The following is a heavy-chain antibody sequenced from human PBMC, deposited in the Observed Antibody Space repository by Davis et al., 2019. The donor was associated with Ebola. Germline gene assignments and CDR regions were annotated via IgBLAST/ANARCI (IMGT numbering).Heavy chain of an antibody. CDR2: LYYSGNT. CDR3: AREWDIVVVPAAPVFDL. D-gene: IGHD2-2*01. J-gene: IGHJ5*02. Sequence: MPSETLSLTCTVSGGSISSYYWSWIRQPPGKGLEWIGYLYYSGNTNYNPSLKSRVTISVDKSRNQFSLRLNSVTAADTAVYYCAREWDIVVVPAAPVFDLWGQGTLVTVSS. CDR1: GGSISSYY. V-gene: IGHV4-59*12.